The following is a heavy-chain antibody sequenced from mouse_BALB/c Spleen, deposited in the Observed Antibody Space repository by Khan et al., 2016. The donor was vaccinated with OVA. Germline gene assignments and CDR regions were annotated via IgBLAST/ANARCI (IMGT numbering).Heavy chain of an antibody. V-gene: IGHV5-6-4*01. CDR2: ITSGGSYT. Sequence: EVELVESGGGLVKPGGSLKLSCAASGFAFSSYSMSWVRQTPEKRLEWVATITSGGSYTYYPDSVKGRFTISRDNAKNTLYLQMSSLKSEDTAMYYYTTDRNYYGSSFYFDYWGQGTTLTVSS. CDR1: GFAFSSYS. J-gene: IGHJ2*01. D-gene: IGHD1-1*01. CDR3: TTDRNYYGSSFYFDY.